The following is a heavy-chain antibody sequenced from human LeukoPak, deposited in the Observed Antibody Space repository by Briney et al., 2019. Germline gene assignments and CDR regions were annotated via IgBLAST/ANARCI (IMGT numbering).Heavy chain of an antibody. D-gene: IGHD2-2*01. Sequence: TGGSLRLSCAASGFTFSSYGMHWVRQAPGKGLEWVAVTSYDGSNKYYADSVKGRFTISRDNSKNTLYLQMNSLRAEDTAVYYCAKDHRYCSSARCTDFGYWGQGILVTVSS. CDR2: TSYDGSNK. J-gene: IGHJ4*02. CDR1: GFTFSSYG. CDR3: AKDHRYCSSARCTDFGY. V-gene: IGHV3-30*18.